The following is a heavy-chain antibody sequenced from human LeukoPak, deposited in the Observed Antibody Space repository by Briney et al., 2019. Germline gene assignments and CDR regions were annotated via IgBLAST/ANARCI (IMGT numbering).Heavy chain of an antibody. CDR2: INQNGGVK. CDR3: AREAGTDNWFDP. J-gene: IGHJ5*02. D-gene: IGHD6-13*01. Sequence: PGGSLRLSCAASGFRFSTFWMSWVRQAPGKGLDWVANINQNGGVKHYADSVKGRFTISRDNAKNSLYLQMNSLRAEDTAVYYCAREAGTDNWFDPWGQGTLVTVSS. CDR1: GFRFSTFW. V-gene: IGHV3-7*01.